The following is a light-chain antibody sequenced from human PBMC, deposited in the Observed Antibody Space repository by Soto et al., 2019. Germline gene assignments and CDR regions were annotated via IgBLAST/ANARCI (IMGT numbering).Light chain of an antibody. CDR3: QQSYSTLFT. CDR2: AAS. Sequence: DIQMTQSPSSLSASVGDRVTITCRASQTINRYLNWYQQKPGIAPNLLIYAASSLQSGVPSRFSGSGSGTEFTLTISSLQPEDFATDYCQQSYSTLFTFGPGTKVEIK. V-gene: IGKV1-39*01. CDR1: QTINRY. J-gene: IGKJ3*01.